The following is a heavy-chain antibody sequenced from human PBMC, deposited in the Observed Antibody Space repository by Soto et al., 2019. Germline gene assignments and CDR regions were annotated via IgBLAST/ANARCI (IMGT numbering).Heavy chain of an antibody. V-gene: IGHV4-39*01. CDR3: ASYLRFYSGYDT. Sequence: SETLSLTCTVSGGSISSSSYYWGWIRQPPGKGLEWIGSIYYSGSTYYNPSLKSRVTISVDTSKNQFSLKLSSVTAADTAVYYCASYLRFYSGYDTGGQGTLVTVSS. CDR1: GGSISSSSYY. D-gene: IGHD5-12*01. CDR2: IYYSGST. J-gene: IGHJ4*02.